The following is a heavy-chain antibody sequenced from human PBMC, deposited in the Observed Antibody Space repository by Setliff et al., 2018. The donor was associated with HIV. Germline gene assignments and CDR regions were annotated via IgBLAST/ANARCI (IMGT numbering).Heavy chain of an antibody. J-gene: IGHJ4*02. V-gene: IGHV4-59*11. D-gene: IGHD2-15*01. CDR3: VVYFGGNGGRGL. CDR1: GGSISSHY. CDR2: IYYSGST. Sequence: SETLSLTCAVYGGSISSHYWSWIRQPPGKGLEWIGSIYYSGSTNYNPSLRSRVTISLDTSTNQFSLRLNSVTAADTAHYFCVVYFGGNGGRGLWGQGTLVTVSS.